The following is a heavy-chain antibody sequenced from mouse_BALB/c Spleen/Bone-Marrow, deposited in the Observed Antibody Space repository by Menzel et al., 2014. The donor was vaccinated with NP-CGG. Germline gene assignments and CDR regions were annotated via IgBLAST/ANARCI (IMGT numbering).Heavy chain of an antibody. CDR2: INPYNDYT. CDR1: GYTFTNHH. CDR3: ATEVSGIYYAMDY. D-gene: IGHD2-10*02. J-gene: IGHJ4*01. Sequence: EVKVEESGPELVRPGASVKISCKAFGYTFTNHHINWVKQRPGQGLDWIGYINPYNDYTSYNQKFKGKATLTVDKSSSTAYMELSSLTSGDSAVYYCATEVSGIYYAMDYWGQGTSVTVSS. V-gene: IGHV1S45*01.